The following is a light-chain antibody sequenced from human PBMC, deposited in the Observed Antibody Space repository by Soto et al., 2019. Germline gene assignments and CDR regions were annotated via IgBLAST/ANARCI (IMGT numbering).Light chain of an antibody. CDR2: LNSDGSH. CDR3: QTWGTGILV. J-gene: IGLJ2*01. CDR1: SGHSSYA. V-gene: IGLV4-69*01. Sequence: QPVLTQSPSASASLGASVKLTCTLSSGHSSYAIAWHQQQPEKGPRYLMKLNSDGSHSKGDGIPDRFSCSSSGAERYLTIACLQSYDEADYYCQTWGTGILVFGGGTKLTVL.